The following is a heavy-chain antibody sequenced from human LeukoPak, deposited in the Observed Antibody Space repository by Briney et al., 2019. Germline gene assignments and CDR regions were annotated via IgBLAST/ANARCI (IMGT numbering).Heavy chain of an antibody. CDR1: GYTFTSYD. Sequence: GASVKVSCKASGYTFTSYDVNWVRQATGQGLEWMGWMNPNSGNTGYAQKFQGRVTMTRNTSISTAYMELSSLRSEDTAVYYCARDCSGGSCYRVFGYWGQGTLVTVSS. D-gene: IGHD2-15*01. V-gene: IGHV1-8*01. CDR2: MNPNSGNT. J-gene: IGHJ4*02. CDR3: ARDCSGGSCYRVFGY.